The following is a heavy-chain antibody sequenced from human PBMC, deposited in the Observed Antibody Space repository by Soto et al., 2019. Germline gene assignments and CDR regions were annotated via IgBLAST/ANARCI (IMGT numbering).Heavy chain of an antibody. Sequence: LSCAASAFSFKDYYMSWVRQAPGKGLEWISSISGSGFKKYYADSVKGRFTISRDNSKSTVYLELNNLSAEDTAVYHFAKNQGVELVPLATVDWFDPWGQGSVVTDSS. D-gene: IGHD1-26*01. J-gene: IGHJ5*02. V-gene: IGHV3-23*01. CDR1: AFSFKDYY. CDR2: ISGSGFKK. CDR3: AKNQGVELVPLATVDWFDP.